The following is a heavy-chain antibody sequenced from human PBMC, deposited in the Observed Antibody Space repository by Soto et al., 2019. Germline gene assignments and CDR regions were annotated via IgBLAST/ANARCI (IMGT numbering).Heavy chain of an antibody. CDR3: ASAPAVADGSKFDY. D-gene: IGHD6-19*01. CDR1: GFTFSSYG. CDR2: ISYDGSNK. V-gene: IGHV3-30*03. J-gene: IGHJ4*02. Sequence: GGSLRLSCAASGFTFSSYGMHWVRQAPGKGLEWVAVISYDGSNKYYADSVKGRFTISRDNSKNTLYLQMNSLRAEDTAVYYCASAPAVADGSKFDYWGQGTLVTVSS.